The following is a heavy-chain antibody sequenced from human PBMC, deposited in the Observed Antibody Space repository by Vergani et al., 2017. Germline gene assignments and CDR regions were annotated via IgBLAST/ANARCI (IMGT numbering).Heavy chain of an antibody. CDR3: ARRSGIVYDICGGTQYFFDF. CDR2: IYRTGRT. J-gene: IGHJ4*02. Sequence: QVQLQESGPGLVKPSETLSLTCAVSGFSIDNGYYWDWIRQPPGKGLEWIGSIYRTGRTHFNPSLKSRVTISVDTSNNHFSLRLNSLTAADTAVYYCARRSGIVYDICGGTQYFFDFWGQGTLVTVSS. D-gene: IGHD3-9*01. CDR1: GFSIDNGYY. V-gene: IGHV4-38-2*01.